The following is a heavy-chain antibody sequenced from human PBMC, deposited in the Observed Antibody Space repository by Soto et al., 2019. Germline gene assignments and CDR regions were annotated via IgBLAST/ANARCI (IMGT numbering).Heavy chain of an antibody. Sequence: VQLVQSGAEVRKPGSSVKVSCKVSGGEFSAFALSWVRQARGQGLEWMGGIIPPLGAPKYVQKFQGRVTIVADESTSTAFMELNSLRSEDTAVYYCAREGGLTTGGFKFDYWGQGTLVTVSS. CDR3: AREGGLTTGGFKFDY. CDR2: IIPPLGAP. V-gene: IGHV1-69*01. CDR1: GGEFSAFA. J-gene: IGHJ4*02. D-gene: IGHD1-1*01.